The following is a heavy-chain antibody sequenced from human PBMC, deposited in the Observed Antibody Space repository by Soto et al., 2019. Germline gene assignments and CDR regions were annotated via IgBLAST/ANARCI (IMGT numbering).Heavy chain of an antibody. CDR1: GGSISSGDYY. CDR2: IYYSGST. J-gene: IGHJ4*02. D-gene: IGHD2-21*02. V-gene: IGHV4-30-4*01. CDR3: ARSPVVTPSPDY. Sequence: SETLSLTCTVSGGSISSGDYYWSWIRQPPGKGLGWIGYIYYSGSTYYNPSLKSRVTISVDTSKNQFSLKLSSVTAADTAVYYCARSPVVTPSPDYWGQGTLVTVSS.